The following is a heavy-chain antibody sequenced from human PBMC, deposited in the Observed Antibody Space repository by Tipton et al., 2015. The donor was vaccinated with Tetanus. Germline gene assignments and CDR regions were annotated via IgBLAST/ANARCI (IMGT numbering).Heavy chain of an antibody. V-gene: IGHV3-48*02. J-gene: IGHJ4*02. CDR2: INARTNTI. CDR1: GFPFSDYS. Sequence: GSLRLSCVVSGFPFSDYSMNWVRQAPGKGLEWVSCINARTNTIYNADFVRARFTISRDNAKNSLYLQMNSLRDDDTALYYCARGSGAMDSWGQGTLVTVSS. CDR3: ARGSGAMDS. D-gene: IGHD7-27*01.